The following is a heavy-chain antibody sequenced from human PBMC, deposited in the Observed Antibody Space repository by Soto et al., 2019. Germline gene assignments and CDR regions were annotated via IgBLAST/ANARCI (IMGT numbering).Heavy chain of an antibody. CDR2: IQHSGST. Sequence: QVQLQESGPGLVKPSQTLSLTCTVSGGSISSGDYYWSWIRQPPGKGLEWIGYIQHSGSTYYNTSLKSRSTILGDTSKNQFSLKLRSVTAADTAVYYCARIVVGANNWFHPWGQGTLGTVSS. D-gene: IGHD2-15*01. CDR3: ARIVVGANNWFHP. J-gene: IGHJ5*02. V-gene: IGHV4-30-4*01. CDR1: GGSISSGDYY.